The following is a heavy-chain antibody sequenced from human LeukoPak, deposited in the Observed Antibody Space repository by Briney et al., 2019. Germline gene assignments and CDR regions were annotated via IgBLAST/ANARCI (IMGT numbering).Heavy chain of an antibody. V-gene: IGHV4-59*12. J-gene: IGHJ3*02. CDR2: IYYSGST. CDR1: GGSISSYY. D-gene: IGHD3-22*01. Sequence: SETLSLTCTVSGGSISSYYWSWIRRPPGKGLEWIGYIYYSGSTNYNPSLKSRVTISVDTSKNQFSLKLSSVTAADTAVYYCARDYYDSSGYYRRGDAFDIWGQGTMVTVSS. CDR3: ARDYYDSSGYYRRGDAFDI.